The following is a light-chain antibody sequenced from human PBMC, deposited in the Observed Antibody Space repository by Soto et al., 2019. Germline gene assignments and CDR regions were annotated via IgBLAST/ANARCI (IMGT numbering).Light chain of an antibody. CDR2: EGS. V-gene: IGLV2-23*01. CDR1: SSDVGSYNL. J-gene: IGLJ2*01. Sequence: QSALTQPASVSGSPGQSITISCTGTSSDVGSYNLVSWYQPHPGKAPKLMIYEGSKRPSGVSNRFSGSKSGNTASLTISGLQAEDEAEYYCCSYAGSSTVVFGGGTKLTVL. CDR3: CSYAGSSTVV.